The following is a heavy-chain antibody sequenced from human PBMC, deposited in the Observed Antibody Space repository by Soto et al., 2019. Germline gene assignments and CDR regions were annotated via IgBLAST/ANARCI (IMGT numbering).Heavy chain of an antibody. J-gene: IGHJ5*02. CDR1: GYIFTDYY. Sequence: ASVKVSCKTSGYIFTDYYIHWVRQAPGQGLQWLGWMNPDNGNTKSSQKFQDRVIITRDTSASTAYMDLSSLRSEDTAVYYCARGIATGQLDPWGQGTLVTVSS. V-gene: IGHV1-3*01. CDR3: ARGIATGQLDP. CDR2: MNPDNGNT. D-gene: IGHD2-15*01.